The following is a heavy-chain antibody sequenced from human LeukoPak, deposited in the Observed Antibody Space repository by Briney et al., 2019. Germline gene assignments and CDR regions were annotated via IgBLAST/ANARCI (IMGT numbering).Heavy chain of an antibody. CDR2: ISYDGSIK. Sequence: PGRSLRLSCAASGFTFSSYGMHWVRQAPGKGLEWVAVISYDGSIKYYADFVKGRFTISRDNSKNTLYLQMNSLRAEDTAVYYCAKLTLYYYYDSSGYYSGNDAFDIWGQGTMVTVSS. CDR1: GFTFSSYG. V-gene: IGHV3-30*18. CDR3: AKLTLYYYYDSSGYYSGNDAFDI. D-gene: IGHD3-22*01. J-gene: IGHJ3*02.